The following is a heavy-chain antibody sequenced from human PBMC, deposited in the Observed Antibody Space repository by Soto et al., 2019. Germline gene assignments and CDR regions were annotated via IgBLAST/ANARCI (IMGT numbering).Heavy chain of an antibody. J-gene: IGHJ4*02. Sequence: GSGPTLVNHTPTLTLTCTFSGFSLSTSGVGVGWIRQPPGKALEWLALIYWNDDKRYSPSLKSRLTIAKDTTKNQVVLTMTNLDPVDTATYYCASGFGEFNFDYWGQGTLVTVSS. CDR3: ASGFGEFNFDY. CDR2: IYWNDDK. CDR1: GFSLSTSGVG. D-gene: IGHD3-10*01. V-gene: IGHV2-5*01.